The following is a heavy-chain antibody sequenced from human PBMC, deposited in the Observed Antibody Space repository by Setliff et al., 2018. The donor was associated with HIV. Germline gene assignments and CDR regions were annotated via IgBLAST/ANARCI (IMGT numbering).Heavy chain of an antibody. J-gene: IGHJ4*02. CDR2: IKPSGGV. D-gene: IGHD3-16*01. Sequence: LSLTCTVSGDSISRGAYYWSWIRQTPGKGLEWIGQIKPSGGVDYNPSLKSQITISGYTSKNQFSLKMASLVAADTAVYYCARGGDTNALDYWGQGTLVTVSS. CDR3: ARGGDTNALDY. V-gene: IGHV4-39*07. CDR1: GDSISRGAYY.